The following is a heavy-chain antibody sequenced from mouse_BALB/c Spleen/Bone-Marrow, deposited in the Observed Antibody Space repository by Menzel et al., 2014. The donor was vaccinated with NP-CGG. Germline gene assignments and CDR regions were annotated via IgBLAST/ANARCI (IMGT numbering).Heavy chain of an antibody. CDR1: GYTFTSYW. CDR2: INPSTGYT. D-gene: IGHD2-4*01. V-gene: IGHV1-7*01. J-gene: IGHJ3*01. CDR3: AREGDYDGFAY. Sequence: VKLMESGAELAKPGASVKMSCKASGYTFTSYWMHWVKQRPGQGLEWIGYINPSTGYTEYNQKFKDKATLTADKSSSTANMQLSSLTSEDSAVYYCAREGDYDGFAYWGQGTLVTDSA.